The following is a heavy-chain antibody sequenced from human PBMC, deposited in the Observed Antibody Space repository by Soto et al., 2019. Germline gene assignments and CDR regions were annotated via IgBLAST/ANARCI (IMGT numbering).Heavy chain of an antibody. Sequence: LVTLRLSCAVSGDTITSYDFYLVWMRQAPGRGLEWIGRIFHRGNNYSNPSLKRRATISVDTYKNKFSPKLTSVAATDAAIYYCARHRGLTRGDYYYMDVWGKGATVTVSS. CDR3: ARHRGLTRGDYYYMDV. V-gene: IGHV4-39*01. CDR2: IFHRGNN. CDR1: GDTITSYDFY. J-gene: IGHJ6*03. D-gene: IGHD3-10*01.